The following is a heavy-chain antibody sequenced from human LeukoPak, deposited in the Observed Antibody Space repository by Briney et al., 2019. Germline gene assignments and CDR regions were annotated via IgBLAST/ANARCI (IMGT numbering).Heavy chain of an antibody. V-gene: IGHV3-7*01. CDR3: ARDDTYSSSWDY. CDR1: GFTFSSYW. J-gene: IGHJ4*02. Sequence: GGSLRLSCAASGFTFSSYWMSWVRQAPGKGLEWVANIKQDGSEKYYVDSVNVRFTISRDNAKNSLYLQMNSLRAEDTAVYYCARDDTYSSSWDYWGQGTLVTVSS. D-gene: IGHD6-13*01. CDR2: IKQDGSEK.